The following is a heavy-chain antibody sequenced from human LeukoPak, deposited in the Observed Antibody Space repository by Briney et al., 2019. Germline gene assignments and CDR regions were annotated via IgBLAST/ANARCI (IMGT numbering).Heavy chain of an antibody. V-gene: IGHV3-33*05. J-gene: IGHJ4*02. CDR1: RFTFSNYG. D-gene: IGHD6-13*01. CDR2: ISYDGSNK. Sequence: GGSLRLSCAASRFTFSNYGMHWVRQAPGKGLEWVAVISYDGSNKYYADSVKGRFTISRDNAKNSLYLQMNSLRDEDTAVYYCARDIGSSWYFDDWGQGTPVTVSS. CDR3: ARDIGSSWYFDD.